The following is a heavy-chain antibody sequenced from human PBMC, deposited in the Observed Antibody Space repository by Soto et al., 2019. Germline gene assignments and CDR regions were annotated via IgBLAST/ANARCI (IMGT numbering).Heavy chain of an antibody. CDR2: MYNSGST. CDR1: GGSISSYY. J-gene: IGHJ4*02. V-gene: IGHV4-59*08. Sequence: TLSLTCTVSGGSISSYYWTWIRQPPGKGLEWIGFMYNSGSTHYNPSLKSRVTISLDTSKNQFSLNLRSVTAADTAVYYCASMGYHYGSGSYPLDYWGQGTQVTVSS. CDR3: ASMGYHYGSGSYPLDY. D-gene: IGHD3-10*01.